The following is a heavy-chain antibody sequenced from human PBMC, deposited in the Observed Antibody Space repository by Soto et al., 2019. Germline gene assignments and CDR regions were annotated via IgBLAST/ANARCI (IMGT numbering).Heavy chain of an antibody. CDR2: ISGSGGST. D-gene: IGHD3-16*01. J-gene: IGHJ4*02. CDR1: GFTFSSYV. V-gene: IGHV3-23*01. CDR3: AKPFYVLQDYFDY. Sequence: EVQLLESGGGLVQPGGSLRLSCAASGFTFSSYVMNWVRQAPGRGLEWVSTISGSGGSTYYADSVKGRFTISRDNTKNTRYLHMITPRAEDTAIYYCAKPFYVLQDYFDYCCQRTLVTVSS.